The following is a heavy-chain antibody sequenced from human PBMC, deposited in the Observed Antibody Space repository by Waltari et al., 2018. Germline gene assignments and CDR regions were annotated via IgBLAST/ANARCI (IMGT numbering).Heavy chain of an antibody. V-gene: IGHV4-34*01. CDR2: INHSGST. CDR3: ARSGPVLRYFDWLGWGAFDI. Sequence: QVQLQQWGAGLLKPSATLSLTCAVYGGSFSGYYWSWLRQPPGKGLEWIGEINHSGSTNYNPSLKRRVTISVDTSKNQFSLKLSSGTAADTAVYYCARSGPVLRYFDWLGWGAFDIWGQGTMVTVSS. D-gene: IGHD3-9*01. CDR1: GGSFSGYY. J-gene: IGHJ3*02.